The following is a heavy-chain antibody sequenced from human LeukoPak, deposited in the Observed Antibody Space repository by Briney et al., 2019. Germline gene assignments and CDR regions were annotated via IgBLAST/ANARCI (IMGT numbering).Heavy chain of an antibody. CDR1: GFTFISYA. CDR3: AKDDGWVQYAN. V-gene: IGHV3-30*04. D-gene: IGHD5-24*01. J-gene: IGHJ4*02. CDR2: ISFHGTDT. Sequence: GTSLRLSCAASGFTFISYAIHWVRQAPGKGLEWVAVISFHGTDTFNADSVKGRFTLSRDKFKHTLYLQMSSLRGDDTAVYYCAKDDGWVQYANWGQGTLVTVSS.